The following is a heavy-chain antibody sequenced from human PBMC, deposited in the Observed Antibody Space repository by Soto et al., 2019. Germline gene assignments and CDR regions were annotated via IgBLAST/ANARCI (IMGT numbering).Heavy chain of an antibody. CDR3: ARLGYDFWSGYYFDY. J-gene: IGHJ4*02. V-gene: IGHV4-39*01. D-gene: IGHD3-3*01. CDR2: IYYSGST. Sequence: SETLSLTCTVSGGSISSSSYYWGWIRQPPGKGLEWIGSIYYSGSTYYNTSLKSRVTISVDTSKNQFSLKLSSVTAADTALYYCARLGYDFWSGYYFDYWGQGTLVTVSS. CDR1: GGSISSSSYY.